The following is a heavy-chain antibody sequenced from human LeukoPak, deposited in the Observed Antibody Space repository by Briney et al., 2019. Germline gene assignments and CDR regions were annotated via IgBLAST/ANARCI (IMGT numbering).Heavy chain of an antibody. V-gene: IGHV4-59*08. J-gene: IGHJ4*02. CDR3: ARRFRGRSYGFVY. CDR1: GGSISSYY. Sequence: SETLSLTCTVSGGSISSYYWSWIRQPPGKGLEWIGYIYYSGSTNYNPSLKSRVTISVDTSKNQFSLKLSSVTAADTAVYYCARRFRGRSYGFVYWGQGTLVTVSS. CDR2: IYYSGST. D-gene: IGHD5-18*01.